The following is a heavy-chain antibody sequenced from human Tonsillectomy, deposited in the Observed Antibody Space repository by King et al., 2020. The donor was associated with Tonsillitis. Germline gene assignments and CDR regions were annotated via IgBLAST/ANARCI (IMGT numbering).Heavy chain of an antibody. CDR3: ARGEPYYFDY. CDR2: IYYSGST. CDR1: GGSVSSGSYY. D-gene: IGHD1-26*01. J-gene: IGHJ4*02. Sequence: QLQESGPGLVKPSETLSLTCTVSGGSVSSGSYYWSWIRQPPGKGLEWIGYIYYSGSTNYNPSLKSRVTISVDTSKNQFSLKLSSVTAADTAVYYCARGEPYYFDYWGQGTLVTVSS. V-gene: IGHV4-61*01.